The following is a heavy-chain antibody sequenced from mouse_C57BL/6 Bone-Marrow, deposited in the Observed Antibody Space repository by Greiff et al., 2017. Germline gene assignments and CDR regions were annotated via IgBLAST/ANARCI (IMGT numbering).Heavy chain of an antibody. Sequence: QVHVKQSGAELVKPGASVKLSCKASGYTFTSYWMPWVKQRPGQGLEWIGMIHPNSGSTNYNEKFKSKATLTVDKSSNTAYMQLSSLTSEDSAVYYCAVNDYFDYWGQGTTLTVSS. CDR2: IHPNSGST. CDR3: AVNDYFDY. V-gene: IGHV1-64*01. CDR1: GYTFTSYW. J-gene: IGHJ2*01.